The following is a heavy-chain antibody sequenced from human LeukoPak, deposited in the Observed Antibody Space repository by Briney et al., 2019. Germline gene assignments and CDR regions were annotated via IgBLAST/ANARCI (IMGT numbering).Heavy chain of an antibody. Sequence: PSETLSHTCAVSGGSISSGGYSWRWIRQPPGKGLEWIVYIYHSGSTYYNPSLKSRVTISVDRSKNQFSLKLSSVTAADTAVYYCAREAQQYYDSSGYLWGRGTLVTVSS. CDR2: IYHSGST. CDR1: GGSISSGGYS. V-gene: IGHV4-30-2*01. CDR3: AREAQQYYDSSGYL. D-gene: IGHD3-22*01. J-gene: IGHJ2*01.